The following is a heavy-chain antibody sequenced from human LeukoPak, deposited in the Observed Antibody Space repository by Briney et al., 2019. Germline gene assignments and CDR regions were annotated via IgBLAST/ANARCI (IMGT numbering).Heavy chain of an antibody. CDR2: ISWNSGSI. D-gene: IGHD3-10*01. CDR3: AKRSMVRGVQFDAFDL. CDR1: GFTFDDYA. Sequence: GGSLRLSCAASGFTFDDYAMHWARQAPGKGLEWVSGISWNSGSIGYADSVKGRFTISRDNAKNSLYLQMNSLRAEDTAVYYCAKRSMVRGVQFDAFDLWGQGTIVTVSS. V-gene: IGHV3-9*01. J-gene: IGHJ3*01.